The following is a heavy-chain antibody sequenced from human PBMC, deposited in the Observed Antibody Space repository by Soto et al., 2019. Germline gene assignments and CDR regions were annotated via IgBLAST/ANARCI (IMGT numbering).Heavy chain of an antibody. J-gene: IGHJ6*03. CDR3: ARVSRSSRDYYYYYMDV. Sequence: SETLSLTCAVYGGSFSGYYWSWIRQPPGMGLERIGEINHSGSTNYNPSLKSRVTISVDTSKNQFSLKLSSVTAADTAVYYCARVSRSSRDYYYYYMDVWGKGTTVTVSS. D-gene: IGHD6-13*01. V-gene: IGHV4-34*01. CDR1: GGSFSGYY. CDR2: INHSGST.